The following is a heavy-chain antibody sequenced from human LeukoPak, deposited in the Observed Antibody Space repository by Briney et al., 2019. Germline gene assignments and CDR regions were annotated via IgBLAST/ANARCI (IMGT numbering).Heavy chain of an antibody. CDR2: IYYTGST. CDR3: GRGGIAAAASGIDY. V-gene: IGHV4-61*01. Sequence: SETLSLTCTVSGGSVSSGSYYWSWIRQPPGKGLEWIGYIYYTGSTNYNPSLKSRVTISVDRSKNQFSLKLSPVTAADTAVYYCGRGGIAAAASGIDYWGQGTLVTVSS. CDR1: GGSVSSGSYY. J-gene: IGHJ4*02. D-gene: IGHD6-13*01.